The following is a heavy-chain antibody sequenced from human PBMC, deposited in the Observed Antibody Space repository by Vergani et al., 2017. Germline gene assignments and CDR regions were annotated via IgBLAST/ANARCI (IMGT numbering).Heavy chain of an antibody. CDR2: IYYSGST. V-gene: IGHV4-39*01. CDR3: ARVYCSSTXCHYHVGDYYYYYYMDV. J-gene: IGHJ6*03. Sequence: QLQLQESGPGLVKPSETLSLTCTVSGGSISSSSYYWGWIRQPPGKGLEWIGSIYYSGSTYYNPSLKSRVTISVDTSKNQFSLKLSSVTAADTAVYYCARVYCSSTXCHYHVGDYYYYYYMDVWGKGTTVTVSS. D-gene: IGHD2-2*01. CDR1: GGSISSSSYY.